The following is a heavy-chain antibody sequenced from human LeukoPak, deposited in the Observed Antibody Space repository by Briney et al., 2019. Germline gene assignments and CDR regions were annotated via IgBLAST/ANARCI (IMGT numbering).Heavy chain of an antibody. CDR3: ARDLGGGLDWFDP. Sequence: ASVKVSCKASGYTFKSYAITWVRQAPGQGLEWMGIINPNGGSTTYAQKFQGRVTMTRDMSTSTVYMDLSSLRFEDTAVYYCARDLGGGLDWFDPWGQGTLVTVSS. V-gene: IGHV1-46*02. D-gene: IGHD3-16*01. CDR2: INPNGGST. CDR1: GYTFKSYA. J-gene: IGHJ5*02.